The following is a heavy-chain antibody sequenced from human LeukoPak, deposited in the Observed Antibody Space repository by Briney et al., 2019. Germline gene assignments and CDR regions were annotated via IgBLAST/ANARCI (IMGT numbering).Heavy chain of an antibody. Sequence: SETLSLTCTVSGGSVSSGAYYWTWIRQPPGKGLEWIGYMYYSGRTTYNPSLKSRVTISLETSKDRFSLKLNSVTAADTAVYYCARERFITSEGNALDIWGQGTMVTVSS. D-gene: IGHD1-14*01. CDR2: MYYSGRT. CDR1: GGSVSSGAYY. V-gene: IGHV4-61*08. CDR3: ARERFITSEGNALDI. J-gene: IGHJ3*02.